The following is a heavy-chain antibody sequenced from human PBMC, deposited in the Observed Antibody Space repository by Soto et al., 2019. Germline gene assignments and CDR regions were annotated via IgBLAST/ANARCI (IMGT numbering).Heavy chain of an antibody. V-gene: IGHV3-23*01. Sequence: GGSLRLSCAASGFTFGDHAMIWVGQAPGEGLEWVSVISVSGGITYYEDSVKGRFTISRDNAKNTLYLQMNSLRAEDTAVYYCAKGLLIMVRKVIIPPQYYYGMDVWGQGTTVTVSS. CDR1: GFTFGDHA. CDR2: ISVSGGIT. D-gene: IGHD3-10*01. CDR3: AKGLLIMVRKVIIPPQYYYGMDV. J-gene: IGHJ6*02.